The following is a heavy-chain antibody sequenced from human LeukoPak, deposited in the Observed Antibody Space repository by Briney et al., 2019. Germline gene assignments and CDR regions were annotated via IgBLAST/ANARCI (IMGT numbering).Heavy chain of an antibody. V-gene: IGHV3-66*01. CDR3: ARERGWGAAYFYGMDV. Sequence: PGGSLRLSCAASGFAVSGNYMTWVRQAPGKGLEWVSVIYKDAGTSYADSVKGRFTISRDTSKNTLYLQMNSLRVEDTAVYYCARERGWGAAYFYGMDVWGQGTTVTVSS. D-gene: IGHD3-16*01. J-gene: IGHJ6*02. CDR2: IYKDAGT. CDR1: GFAVSGNY.